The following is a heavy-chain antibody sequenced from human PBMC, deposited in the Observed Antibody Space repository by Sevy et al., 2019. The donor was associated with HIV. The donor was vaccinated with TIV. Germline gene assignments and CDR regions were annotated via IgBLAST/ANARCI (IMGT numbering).Heavy chain of an antibody. D-gene: IGHD6-13*01. V-gene: IGHV3-21*01. CDR2: SSSRRNYI. CDR1: GFTFSSYD. CDR3: AREGIAAAGITTYYYGMDV. J-gene: IGHJ6*02. Sequence: GGSLRLSCAASGFTFSSYDMNWVRQAPGKGLEWVSSSSSRRNYIYYADSVKGRFTISRDNAKNSLYLQMNSLRAEDTAVYYCAREGIAAAGITTYYYGMDVWGQGTTVTVSS.